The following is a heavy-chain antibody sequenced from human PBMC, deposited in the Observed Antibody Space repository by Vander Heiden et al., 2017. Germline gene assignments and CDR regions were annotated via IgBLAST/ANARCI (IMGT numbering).Heavy chain of an antibody. Sequence: HVQLVPSGAEVKKPGASVKLSCKASGSSFTGYYMHWVRQAPGQGLEWMGWINPNSGGTNYAQKFQGRVTMTRDTSISTAYMELSRLRSDDTAVYYCARDGARSDWGLGYWGQGTLVTVSS. CDR3: ARDGARSDWGLGY. CDR1: GSSFTGYY. CDR2: INPNSGGT. J-gene: IGHJ4*02. V-gene: IGHV1-2*02. D-gene: IGHD7-27*01.